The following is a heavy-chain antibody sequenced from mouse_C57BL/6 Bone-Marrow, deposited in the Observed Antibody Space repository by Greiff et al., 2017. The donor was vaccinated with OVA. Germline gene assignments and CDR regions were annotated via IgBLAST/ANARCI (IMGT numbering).Heavy chain of an antibody. CDR2: IWTGGGT. J-gene: IGHJ2*01. Sequence: VQLKESGPGLVAPSQSLSITCTVSGFSFTSYAISWVRQPPGKGLEWLGVIWTGGGTNYNSALKSRLSISKDNSKSQVVLKMNSLQTDDTARYYCARFYYSNYEYYFDYWGQGTTLTVSS. CDR3: ARFYYSNYEYYFDY. CDR1: GFSFTSYA. V-gene: IGHV2-9-1*01. D-gene: IGHD2-5*01.